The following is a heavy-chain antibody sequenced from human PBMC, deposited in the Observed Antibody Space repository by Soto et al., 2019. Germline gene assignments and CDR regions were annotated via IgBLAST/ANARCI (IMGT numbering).Heavy chain of an antibody. Sequence: PGGSLRLSCAASGFTFSSYAMSWVRQAPGKGLEWVSAISGSGGSTYYADSVKGRFTISRDNSKNTLYLQMNSLRAEDTAVYYXAXXKXXXXGXXXGQXTLVTVSS. CDR2: ISGSGGST. CDR1: GFTFSSYA. V-gene: IGHV3-23*01. J-gene: IGHJ4*02. CDR3: AXXKXXXXGXX.